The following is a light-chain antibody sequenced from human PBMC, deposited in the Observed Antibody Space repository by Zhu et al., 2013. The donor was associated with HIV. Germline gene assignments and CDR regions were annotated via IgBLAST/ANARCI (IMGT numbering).Light chain of an antibody. J-gene: IGKJ5*01. CDR3: QQYNKWPPVT. V-gene: IGKV3-20*01. CDR1: QSVSNNY. Sequence: EIVLTQSPGTLSLSPGERATLSCRASQSVSNNYLAWYQQKPGQAPRLLIYGASSRATGIPDRFSGSGSGTDFTLTISSLQSEDFAVYYCQQYNKWPPVTFGQGARLEIK. CDR2: GAS.